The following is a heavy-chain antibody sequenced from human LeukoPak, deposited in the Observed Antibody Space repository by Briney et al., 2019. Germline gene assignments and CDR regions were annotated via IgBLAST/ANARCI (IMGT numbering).Heavy chain of an antibody. CDR1: GFSFDDYA. Sequence: GGSLRLSCAAPGFSFDDYAIHWVRQAPGKGLEWVSLISGDGGSTFYADSVKGRFTISRDNSKNSLYLQMSSLRSEDTALYYCARESDSSGWYDSWGQGTLVTVST. CDR3: ARESDSSGWYDS. J-gene: IGHJ5*01. D-gene: IGHD3-22*01. CDR2: ISGDGGST. V-gene: IGHV3-43*02.